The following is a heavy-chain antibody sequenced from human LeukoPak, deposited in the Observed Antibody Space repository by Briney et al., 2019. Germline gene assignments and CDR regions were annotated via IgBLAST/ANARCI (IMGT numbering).Heavy chain of an antibody. CDR3: ARDRYYDSSGYPLLKPFDP. V-gene: IGHV3-30-3*01. CDR2: ISYDGSNK. J-gene: IGHJ5*02. Sequence: GRSLRLSCAASGFTFSSYAMHWVRQAPGKGLEWVAVISYDGSNKYYADSVKGRLTISRDNSKNTLYLQMNSLRAEDTAVYYCARDRYYDSSGYPLLKPFDPWGQGTLVTVSS. D-gene: IGHD3-22*01. CDR1: GFTFSSYA.